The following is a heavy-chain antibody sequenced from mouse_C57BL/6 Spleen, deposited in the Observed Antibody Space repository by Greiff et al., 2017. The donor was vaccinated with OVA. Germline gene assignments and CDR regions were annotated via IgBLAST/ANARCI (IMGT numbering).Heavy chain of an antibody. V-gene: IGHV5-16*01. CDR1: GFTFSDYY. D-gene: IGHD2-4*01. CDR2: INYDGSSN. CDR3: ARGYDYDGYYAMDY. Sequence: EVQLVESEGGLVQPGSSMKLSCTASGFTFSDYYMAWVRQVPEKGLEWVANINYDGSSNSYLDSLKSRFIISRDNAKNILYLQMSSLKSEDTATYYCARGYDYDGYYAMDYWGQGTSVTVSS. J-gene: IGHJ4*01.